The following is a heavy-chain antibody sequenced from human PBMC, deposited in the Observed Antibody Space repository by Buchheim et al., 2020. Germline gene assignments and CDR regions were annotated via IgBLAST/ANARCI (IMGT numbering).Heavy chain of an antibody. V-gene: IGHV3-7*01. D-gene: IGHD5-18*01. Sequence: EVQLVESGGGLVQPGGSLRLSCTASGFTFSRVWMRWVRQAPGKGLECVASINEDGREKWYVDSVRGRFTISRDNSKNTLYLQMNSLRAEDTAVYYCARAPRHTAMVTGPGGYWGQGTL. CDR2: INEDGREK. J-gene: IGHJ4*02. CDR3: ARAPRHTAMVTGPGGY. CDR1: GFTFSRVW.